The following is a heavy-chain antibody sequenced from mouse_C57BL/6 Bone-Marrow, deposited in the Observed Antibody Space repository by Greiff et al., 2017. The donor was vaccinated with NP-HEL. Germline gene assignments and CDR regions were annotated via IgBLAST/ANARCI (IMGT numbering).Heavy chain of an antibody. D-gene: IGHD1-1*01. J-gene: IGHJ2*01. CDR1: GFNIKDDY. CDR3: TSYYYGSFDY. CDR2: IDPENGDT. V-gene: IGHV14-4*01. Sequence: VQLQQSGAELVRPGDSVKLSCTASGFNIKDDYMHWVKQRPEQGLEWIGWIDPENGDTEYASKFQGKATITADTSSNTAYLQLSSLTSEDTAVYYCTSYYYGSFDYWGQGTTLTVSS.